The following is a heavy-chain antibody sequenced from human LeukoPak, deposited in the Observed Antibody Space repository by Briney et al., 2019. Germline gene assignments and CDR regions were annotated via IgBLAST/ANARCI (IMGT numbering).Heavy chain of an antibody. CDR3: ASWNFGCLGATACHH. Sequence: GASVKVSCKASGYTFTGYYMHWVRQAPGQGLEWMGWINPNSGGTNYAQKFQGRVTMTRDTSISTAYMELSRLRSDDTAVYYCASWNFGCLGATACHHWGQGTLVTVSS. J-gene: IGHJ5*02. CDR1: GYTFTGYY. D-gene: IGHD1-1*01. CDR2: INPNSGGT. V-gene: IGHV1-2*02.